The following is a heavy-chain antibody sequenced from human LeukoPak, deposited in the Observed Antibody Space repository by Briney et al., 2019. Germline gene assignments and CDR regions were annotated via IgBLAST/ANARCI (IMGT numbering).Heavy chain of an antibody. CDR1: GFPLSSYA. J-gene: IGHJ4*02. V-gene: IGHV3-23*01. Sequence: GGSLRLSCVASGFPLSSYAMSWVRQAPGKGLEWVAATSSSDAGTYHADSVRGRFTISRDNSKNTLYLQMNSLRAEDTAVYYCARDLSRIHLWSNPYFDYWGQGTLVTVSS. CDR2: TSSSDAGT. CDR3: ARDLSRIHLWSNPYFDY. D-gene: IGHD5-18*01.